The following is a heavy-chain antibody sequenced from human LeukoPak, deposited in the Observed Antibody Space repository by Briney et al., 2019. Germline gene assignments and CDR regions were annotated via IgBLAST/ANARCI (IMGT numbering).Heavy chain of an antibody. CDR1: GYTFPSYF. CDR3: ARTAARRFDY. D-gene: IGHD6-6*01. Sequence: ASVKVSCKASGYTFPSYFMHWVRQAPGQGLEWMGIINPTGGSTTYTQKFQGRVTMTRDTSTSTVYMELSSLRSDDTAVYYCARTAARRFDYWGQGTLVTVSS. J-gene: IGHJ4*02. V-gene: IGHV1-46*01. CDR2: INPTGGST.